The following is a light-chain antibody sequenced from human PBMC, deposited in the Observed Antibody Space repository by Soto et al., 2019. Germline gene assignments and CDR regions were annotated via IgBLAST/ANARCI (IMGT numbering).Light chain of an antibody. Sequence: PLTQPPSASGSPGQSVTISCTGTSSDVGAYNYVSWYQQHPGKAPKLMIYEVSKRPSGVPDRFSGSKSGNTASLTVSGLQAEDEADYDCSSYVRSPYAFGNGTKVT. CDR3: SSYVRSPYA. J-gene: IGLJ1*01. CDR2: EVS. V-gene: IGLV2-8*01. CDR1: SSDVGAYNY.